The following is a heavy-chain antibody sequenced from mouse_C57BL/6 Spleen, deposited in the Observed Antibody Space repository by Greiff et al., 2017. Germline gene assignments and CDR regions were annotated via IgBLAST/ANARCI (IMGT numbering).Heavy chain of an antibody. CDR3: AREGAHWDGTCAY. J-gene: IGHJ3*01. V-gene: IGHV3-6*01. CDR1: GYSITSGYY. CDR2: ISYDGSN. D-gene: IGHD4-1*01. Sequence: EVQLVESGPGLVKPSQSLSLTCSVTGYSITSGYYWNWIRQFPGNNLEWMGYISYDGSNNYNPSLKNRISITRDTSKNQLFLKLNSVTTEDTATYYCAREGAHWDGTCAYWGQGTLVTVSA.